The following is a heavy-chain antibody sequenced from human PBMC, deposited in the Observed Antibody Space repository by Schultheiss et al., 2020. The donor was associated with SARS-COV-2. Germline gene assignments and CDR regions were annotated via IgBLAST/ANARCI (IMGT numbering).Heavy chain of an antibody. D-gene: IGHD3-16*02. CDR3: ARLMNDYIWGSYRYGSGWFDP. J-gene: IGHJ5*02. CDR2: LYYSGST. CDR1: GGSISSYY. V-gene: IGHV4-59*12. Sequence: SETLSLTCTVSGGSISSYYWSWIRQPAGKGLEWIGYLYYSGSTNYNPSLKSRVIISVDTSKNQFSLKLSSVTAADTAVYYCARLMNDYIWGSYRYGSGWFDPWGQGTLVTVSS.